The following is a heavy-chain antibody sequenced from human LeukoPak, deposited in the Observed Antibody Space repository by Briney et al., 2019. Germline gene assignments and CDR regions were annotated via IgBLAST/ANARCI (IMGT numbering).Heavy chain of an antibody. CDR3: ARDLHSSGWLYYFDY. CDR1: GFTFSSYA. D-gene: IGHD6-19*01. Sequence: PGGSLRLSCAASGFTFSSYAMHWVRQAPGKGLEWVAVISYDGSNKYYADSVKGRFTISRDNSKNTLYLQMNSLRAEDTAVYYCARDLHSSGWLYYFDYWGQGTLVTVSS. J-gene: IGHJ4*02. CDR2: ISYDGSNK. V-gene: IGHV3-30-3*01.